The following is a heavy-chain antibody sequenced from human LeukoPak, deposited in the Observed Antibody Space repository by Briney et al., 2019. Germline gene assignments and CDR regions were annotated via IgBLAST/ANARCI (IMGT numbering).Heavy chain of an antibody. V-gene: IGHV4-39*01. CDR1: GGSISSSSYY. J-gene: IGHJ4*02. CDR3: ASKQWLVGAFDY. CDR2: IYYSGST. Sequence: SETPSLTCTVSGGSISSSSYYWGWVRQPPGKGLEWIGSIYYSGSTYYNPSLKSRVTISVDTSKNQFSLKLSSVTAADTAVYYCASKQWLVGAFDYWGQGTLVTVSS. D-gene: IGHD6-19*01.